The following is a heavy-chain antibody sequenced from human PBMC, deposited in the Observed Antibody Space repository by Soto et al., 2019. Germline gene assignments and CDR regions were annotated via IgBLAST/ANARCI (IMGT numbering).Heavy chain of an antibody. CDR2: ISSRSNAI. Sequence: EMQLVESGGGLVQPGGSLRLSCAASGVTFSSFSMNWVRQAPGKGLEWLSYISSRSNAIYYADSVKGRLTISRDNANNALYRQMNSLRAEDTAVDYCARGPGGIDLYYYYYMDVWGKGTTVTVSS. V-gene: IGHV3-48*01. CDR3: ARGPGGIDLYYYYYMDV. J-gene: IGHJ6*03. D-gene: IGHD3-16*01. CDR1: GVTFSSFS.